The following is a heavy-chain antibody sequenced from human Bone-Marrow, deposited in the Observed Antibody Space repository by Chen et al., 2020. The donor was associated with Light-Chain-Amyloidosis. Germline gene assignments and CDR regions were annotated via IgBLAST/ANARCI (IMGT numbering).Heavy chain of an antibody. J-gene: IGHJ6*02. CDR3: ARRDLEVAYYHDSGGSMDV. CDR1: GYIFTDYY. D-gene: IGHD3-22*01. V-gene: IGHV1-2*02. Sequence: QVQLVQSGAEVKKPGASVKVSCKASGYIFTDYYIHWVRQAPGQGLAWMGWINPKSGGTGYAQKLQGRVTMTRDTSVTTAYMELRRLTSDDTAVYYCARRDLEVAYYHDSGGSMDVWGQGTTVTVSS. CDR2: INPKSGGT.